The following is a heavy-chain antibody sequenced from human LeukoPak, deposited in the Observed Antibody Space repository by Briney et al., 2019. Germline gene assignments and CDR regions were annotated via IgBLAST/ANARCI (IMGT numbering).Heavy chain of an antibody. J-gene: IGHJ4*02. V-gene: IGHV3-9*01. Sequence: GGSLRLSCAASGFTFSDYYMTWIRQAPGKGLEWVSGISWNSGGIGYADSVKGRFTISRDNAKNSLYLQMNSLRTEDTALYYCAKEGFEFDLAFDYWGQGTLVTVSS. CDR1: GFTFSDYY. CDR3: AKEGFEFDLAFDY. D-gene: IGHD3-10*01. CDR2: ISWNSGGI.